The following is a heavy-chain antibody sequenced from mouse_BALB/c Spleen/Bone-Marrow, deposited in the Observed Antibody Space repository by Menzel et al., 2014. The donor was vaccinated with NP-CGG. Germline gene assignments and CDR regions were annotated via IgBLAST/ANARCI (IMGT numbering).Heavy chain of an antibody. V-gene: IGHV1-69*02. CDR3: ALIYYGNYDYAMDY. D-gene: IGHD2-1*01. Sequence: QVQLQQPGAELVKPGASVKLSCKASGYTFTSYWMHWVKQRPGQGLERIGEIDPSDSYTNYNQKFKGKATLTVDKSSSTAYMQLSSLTSEDSAVYYCALIYYGNYDYAMDYWGQGTSVTVSS. CDR1: GYTFTSYW. J-gene: IGHJ4*01. CDR2: IDPSDSYT.